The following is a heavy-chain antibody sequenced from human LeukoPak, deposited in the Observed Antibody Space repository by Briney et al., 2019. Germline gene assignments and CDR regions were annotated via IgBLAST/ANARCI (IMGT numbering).Heavy chain of an antibody. Sequence: NRGESLKISCKGYGYSFTTYWIGWVRQMPGKGLEWMAIIYPGDSDTRYSPSFQGQVTISADKSISTAYLQWSSLKASDTAMYYCARLRGQYDPIDYWGQGTLVTVSS. CDR1: GYSFTTYW. V-gene: IGHV5-51*01. D-gene: IGHD2/OR15-2a*01. CDR3: ARLRGQYDPIDY. CDR2: IYPGDSDT. J-gene: IGHJ4*02.